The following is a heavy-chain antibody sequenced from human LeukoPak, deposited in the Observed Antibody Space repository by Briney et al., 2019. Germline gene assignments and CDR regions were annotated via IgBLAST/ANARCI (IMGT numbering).Heavy chain of an antibody. CDR1: GFTFDDYA. V-gene: IGHV3-9*01. Sequence: GGSLRLSCAAPGFTFDDYAMHWVRQAPGKGLEWVSGISWNSGSIGYADSVKGRFTTSRDNAKNSLYLQMNSLRAEDTALYYCTKDYCSSTSCLSYYSDYWGQGTLVTVSS. CDR2: ISWNSGSI. J-gene: IGHJ4*02. D-gene: IGHD2-2*01. CDR3: TKDYCSSTSCLSYYSDY.